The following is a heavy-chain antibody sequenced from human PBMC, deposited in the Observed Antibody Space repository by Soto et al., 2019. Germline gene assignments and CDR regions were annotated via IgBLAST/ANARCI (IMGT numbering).Heavy chain of an antibody. J-gene: IGHJ5*02. CDR3: ARHRSGSRSAYFDP. D-gene: IGHD5-12*01. V-gene: IGHV4-59*08. CDR1: GGSISSYY. Sequence: PSETLSLTCTVSGGSISSYYWSWIRQPPGKGLEWIGYIFYSGRTNYSPSLKSRVTISVDTSKNQFALTLDSVTAADTAVYYFARHRSGSRSAYFDPWGQGTLVTVSS. CDR2: IFYSGRT.